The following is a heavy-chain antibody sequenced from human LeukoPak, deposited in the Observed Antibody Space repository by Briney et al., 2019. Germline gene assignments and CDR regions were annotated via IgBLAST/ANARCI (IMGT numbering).Heavy chain of an antibody. CDR2: ISGSGGST. CDR3: AKDQNFDWVPHDH. D-gene: IGHD3-9*01. CDR1: GFTFSSYA. V-gene: IGHV3-23*01. J-gene: IGHJ5*02. Sequence: PGGSLRLSCAVSGFTFSSYAMSWVRQAPGKGLEWVSGISGSGGSTYYADPVKGRFTISRDNSKNTLHLQMNSLRAEDTALYYCAKDQNFDWVPHDHWGQGTLVTVSS.